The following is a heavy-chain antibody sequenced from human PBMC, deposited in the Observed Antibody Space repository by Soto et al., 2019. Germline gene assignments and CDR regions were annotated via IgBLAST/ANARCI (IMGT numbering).Heavy chain of an antibody. J-gene: IGHJ4*02. V-gene: IGHV1-18*01. Sequence: QVQVVQSGAEVKKPGASVKVSCKASGYTFTSYGISWVRQAPGQGLEWMGWISAYNGNTNYAQKLQGRVTMTTDTSTSTAYMELRSLRSDDTAVYYCARDSNVLLWFGESFDYCGLVTLVTVSS. D-gene: IGHD3-10*01. CDR3: ARDSNVLLWFGESFDY. CDR2: ISAYNGNT. CDR1: GYTFTSYG.